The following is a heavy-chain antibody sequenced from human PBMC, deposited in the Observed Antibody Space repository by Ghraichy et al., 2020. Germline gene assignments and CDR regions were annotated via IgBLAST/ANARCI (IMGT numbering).Heavy chain of an antibody. Sequence: SETLSLTCTVSGGSISSYYWSWIRQPPGKGLEWIGYIYYSGSTNYNPSLKSRVTISVDTSKNQFSLKLSSVTAADTAVYYCARTWIWHYYFDYWGQGTLVTVSS. J-gene: IGHJ4*02. CDR1: GGSISSYY. CDR3: ARTWIWHYYFDY. V-gene: IGHV4-59*01. CDR2: IYYSGST. D-gene: IGHD5-12*01.